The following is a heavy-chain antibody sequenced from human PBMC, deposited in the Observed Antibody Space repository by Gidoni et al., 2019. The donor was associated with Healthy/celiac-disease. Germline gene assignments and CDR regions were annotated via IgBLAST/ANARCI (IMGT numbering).Heavy chain of an antibody. V-gene: IGHV3-11*05. D-gene: IGHD2-2*03. CDR1: GFTFSAYY. CDR2: MSSGSSYT. CDR3: ARRRGYCSSTSCYFDY. Sequence: QVQLVESGGGLFKPGGSLRLSCAASGFTFSAYYMSWIRQAPGKGMGWVSYMSSGSSYTNYADSVKGRFTISRDNAKNSLYRQRNSLRAEDTAVYYCARRRGYCSSTSCYFDYWGQGTLVTVSS. J-gene: IGHJ4*02.